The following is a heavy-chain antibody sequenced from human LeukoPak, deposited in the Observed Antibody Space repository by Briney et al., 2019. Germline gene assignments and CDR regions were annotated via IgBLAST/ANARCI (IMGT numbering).Heavy chain of an antibody. J-gene: IGHJ4*02. CDR2: ISASGGVT. D-gene: IGHD6-19*01. CDR3: AKSVGWVKYYIDY. Sequence: GGSLRLSCAASGLTFNKYAMSWVRQAPGKGLEWVSSISASGGVTHYADSGKGRFTISRDNSKNTPYLRMNSLIAEGTDVYYCAKSVGWVKYYIDYWGQGNLVTVSS. CDR1: GLTFNKYA. V-gene: IGHV3-23*01.